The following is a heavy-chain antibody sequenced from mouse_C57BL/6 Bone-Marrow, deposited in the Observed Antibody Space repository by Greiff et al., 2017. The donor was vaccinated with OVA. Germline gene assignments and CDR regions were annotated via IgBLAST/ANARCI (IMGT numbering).Heavy chain of an antibody. Sequence: QVQLQQPGAELVRPGSSVKLSCKASGYTFTSYWMHWVKQRPIQGLEWIGNIDPSDSDTHYNQKFKDKATLTVDKSSSTAYMQLSSLTSEDSAVYYCARHGYDGDYWGQGTTLTVSS. CDR3: ARHGYDGDY. D-gene: IGHD2-2*01. CDR2: IDPSDSDT. J-gene: IGHJ2*01. V-gene: IGHV1-52*01. CDR1: GYTFTSYW.